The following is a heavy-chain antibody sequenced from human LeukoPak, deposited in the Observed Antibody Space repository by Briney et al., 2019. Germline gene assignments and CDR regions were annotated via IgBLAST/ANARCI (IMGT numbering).Heavy chain of an antibody. CDR2: INQDGSEK. Sequence: PGGSLRLSCAASGFTFSSYGMHWVRQAPGKGLEWVANINQDGSEKYYVDSVKGRFTISRDNAKNSLFLQMNSLTAEDTAMYYCARDLDYYDSDGFSRFKYYVDNWGQGTLVTVSS. CDR3: ARDLDYYDSDGFSRFKYYVDN. CDR1: GFTFSSYG. D-gene: IGHD3-22*01. J-gene: IGHJ4*02. V-gene: IGHV3-7*01.